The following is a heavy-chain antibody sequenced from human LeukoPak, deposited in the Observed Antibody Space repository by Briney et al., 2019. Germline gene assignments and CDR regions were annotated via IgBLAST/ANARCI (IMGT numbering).Heavy chain of an antibody. CDR3: ARGADAFDI. V-gene: IGHV4-30-2*01. Sequence: LRLSCAASGFTFSTYAVNWVRQAPGKGLEWIGYIYHSGSTYYNPSLKSRVTISVDRSKNQFSLKLSSVTAADTAVYYCARGADAFDIWGQGTMVTVSS. CDR1: GFTFSTYA. D-gene: IGHD3-10*01. J-gene: IGHJ3*02. CDR2: IYHSGST.